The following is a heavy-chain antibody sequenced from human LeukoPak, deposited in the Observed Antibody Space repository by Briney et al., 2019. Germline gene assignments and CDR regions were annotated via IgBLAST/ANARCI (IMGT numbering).Heavy chain of an antibody. J-gene: IGHJ4*02. D-gene: IGHD1-26*01. CDR2: IKSDESTT. CDR1: GFTFSSYW. V-gene: IGHV3-74*01. Sequence: GGSVRLSCAASGFTFSSYWMNWVRQAPGKGLVWVSRIKSDESTTSYADSVKGRFTIYRDNARNTLYLQMNSLRTEDTAVYYCARGDGGSYGGRFDYWGQGTLVTVSS. CDR3: ARGDGGSYGGRFDY.